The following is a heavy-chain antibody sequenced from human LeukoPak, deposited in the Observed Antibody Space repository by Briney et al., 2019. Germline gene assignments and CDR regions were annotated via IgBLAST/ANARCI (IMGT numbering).Heavy chain of an antibody. D-gene: IGHD6-13*01. CDR1: GFTFSSYA. CDR3: AREYSSSWSYNTFDY. CDR2: ISYDGSNK. V-gene: IGHV3-30*04. J-gene: IGHJ4*02. Sequence: GGSLRLSCAASGFTFSSYAMHWVRQAPGKGLEWVAVISYDGSNKYYADSVKGRFTISRDNSKNTLYLQMNSLRAEDAAVYYCAREYSSSWSYNTFDYWGQGTLVTVSS.